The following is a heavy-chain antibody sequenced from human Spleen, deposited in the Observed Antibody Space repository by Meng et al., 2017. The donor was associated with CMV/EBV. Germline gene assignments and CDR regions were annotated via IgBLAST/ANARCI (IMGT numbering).Heavy chain of an antibody. CDR1: GYTFTGYY. Sequence: ASVKVSCKASGYTFTGYYMHWVRQAPGQGLEWMGWINPNSGGTNYAQKFQGRVTMTRDTSISTAYMGLSRLRSDDTAVYYYARDLLFCSSTSCYTGGDYYYGMDVWGQGTTVTVSS. CDR3: ARDLLFCSSTSCYTGGDYYYGMDV. D-gene: IGHD2-2*02. J-gene: IGHJ6*02. V-gene: IGHV1-2*02. CDR2: INPNSGGT.